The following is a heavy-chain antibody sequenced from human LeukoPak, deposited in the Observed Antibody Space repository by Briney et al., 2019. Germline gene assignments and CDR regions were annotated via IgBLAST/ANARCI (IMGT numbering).Heavy chain of an antibody. Sequence: SVTVSCKASGGTFSSYAISWVRQAPGQGLEWMGGIIPIFGTANYAQKFQGRVTITADESTSTAYMELSSLRSEDTAVYYCASGGSGSSVYYFDYWGQGTLVTVSS. V-gene: IGHV1-69*13. D-gene: IGHD3-10*01. CDR3: ASGGSGSSVYYFDY. CDR1: GGTFSSYA. CDR2: IIPIFGTA. J-gene: IGHJ4*02.